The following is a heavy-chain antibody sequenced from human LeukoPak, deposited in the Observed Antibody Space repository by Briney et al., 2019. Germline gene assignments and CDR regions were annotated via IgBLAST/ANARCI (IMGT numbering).Heavy chain of an antibody. V-gene: IGHV3-23*01. CDR1: GFTFSDYA. Sequence: GGSLRLSCAASGFTFSDYAMSWVRQAPGKGLEGVSAISGGSSPSTYYAASVRGRFTISRDNSKNTVFLQMNSLRAEDTAVYYCAKRSEAARPLHYWGQGTLVTVSS. CDR2: ISGGSSPST. D-gene: IGHD6-6*01. J-gene: IGHJ4*02. CDR3: AKRSEAARPLHY.